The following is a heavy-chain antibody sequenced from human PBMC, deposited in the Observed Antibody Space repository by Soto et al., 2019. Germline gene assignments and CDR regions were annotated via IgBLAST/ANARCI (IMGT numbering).Heavy chain of an antibody. Sequence: QVQLVQSGAEEKKPGASVKVSCKASGFTFSGYPIHWVRQAPGQRLEWMGWIKADNTNTKYSQKFQGRVTITRDTSGSTVYMELSSLRSEDTAVYYCASEGGWCVEYWGQGTIVTVSS. V-gene: IGHV1-3*05. J-gene: IGHJ4*02. CDR3: ASEGGWCVEY. CDR2: IKADNTNT. D-gene: IGHD6-19*01. CDR1: GFTFSGYP.